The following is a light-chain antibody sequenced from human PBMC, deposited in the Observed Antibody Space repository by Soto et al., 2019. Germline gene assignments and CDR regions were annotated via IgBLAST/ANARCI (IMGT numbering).Light chain of an antibody. CDR1: SGSVASNH. J-gene: IGLJ3*02. CDR2: ENN. CDR3: QSYDSNNVV. Sequence: NFMLTQPHSVSESPGKTVTISCTRSSGSVASNHVQWYQQRPGSAPTTLIYENNQRPSGVPDRFSGSVDSSSNSASLTISGLKTEDEADDYCQSYDSNNVVFGGGTKVTVL. V-gene: IGLV6-57*04.